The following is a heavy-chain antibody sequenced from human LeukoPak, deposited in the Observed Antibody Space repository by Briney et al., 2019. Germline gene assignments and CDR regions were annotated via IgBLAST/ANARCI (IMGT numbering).Heavy chain of an antibody. D-gene: IGHD3-22*01. CDR2: ISGSGGST. Sequence: GGSLRLSCAASGFTFSSYAMSWVRQAPGKGLEWVSAISGSGGSTYYADSVKGRFTISRDNSKNTLYLQMNSLRAEDTAVYYCAKVYDSSGYPLYYFGYWGQGTLVTVSS. CDR3: AKVYDSSGYPLYYFGY. V-gene: IGHV3-23*01. CDR1: GFTFSSYA. J-gene: IGHJ4*02.